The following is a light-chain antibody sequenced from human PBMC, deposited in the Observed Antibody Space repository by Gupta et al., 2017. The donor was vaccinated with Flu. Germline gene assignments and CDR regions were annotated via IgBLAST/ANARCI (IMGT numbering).Light chain of an antibody. CDR3: QSADKTGDYKV. V-gene: IGLV3-25*03. CDR1: ELRRQN. CDR2: QDN. J-gene: IGLJ3*02. Sequence: GQEATMTGAGEELRRQNSAWYQQNAVQAPLLLIYQDNRRHAGIPARFSGSSSGTTVTFTTSGVQADDEADYYCQSADKTGDYKVFGGGTKRTVL.